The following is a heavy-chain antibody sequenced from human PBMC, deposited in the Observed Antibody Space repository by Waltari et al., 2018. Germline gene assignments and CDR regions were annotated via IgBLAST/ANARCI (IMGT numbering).Heavy chain of an antibody. CDR3: ARADIVVVPAAKLYYYYGMDV. Sequence: EVQLVESGGGLVQPGGSLRLSCAASGFTFSSYEMNWVRQAPGKGLEWVSDISSSGSTIYYADPVKGRFTISRDNGKNSLYLQMNSLRAEDTAVYYCARADIVVVPAAKLYYYYGMDVWGQGTTVTVSS. J-gene: IGHJ6*02. CDR1: GFTFSSYE. D-gene: IGHD2-2*01. V-gene: IGHV3-48*03. CDR2: ISSSGSTI.